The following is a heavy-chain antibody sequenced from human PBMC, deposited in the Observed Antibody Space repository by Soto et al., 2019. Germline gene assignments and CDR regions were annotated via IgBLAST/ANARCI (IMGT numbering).Heavy chain of an antibody. CDR2: ISGSGGST. CDR1: GFTFSSYA. V-gene: IGHV3-23*01. Sequence: EVQLLESGGGLVQPGGSLRLSCAASGFTFSSYAMSWVRQAPGKGLEWVSAISGSGGSTYYADSGKGRFTISRDNSKNTLYLQMNSLRAEDTAVYYCAKDKSSGWYYFDYWGQGTLVTVSS. D-gene: IGHD6-19*01. CDR3: AKDKSSGWYYFDY. J-gene: IGHJ4*02.